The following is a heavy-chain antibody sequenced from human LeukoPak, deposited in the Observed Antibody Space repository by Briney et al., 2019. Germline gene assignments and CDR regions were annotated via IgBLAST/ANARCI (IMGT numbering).Heavy chain of an antibody. CDR3: ATRGDILTGYPYYFDY. D-gene: IGHD3-9*01. J-gene: IGHJ4*02. V-gene: IGHV3-9*01. CDR1: GFTFDDYA. Sequence: PGGSLRLSCAASGFTFDDYAMHWVRQAPGKGLEWVSGISWNSGSIGYADSVKGRFTISRDNSKNTLYLQMNSLRAEDTAVYYCATRGDILTGYPYYFDYWGQGTLVTVSS. CDR2: ISWNSGSI.